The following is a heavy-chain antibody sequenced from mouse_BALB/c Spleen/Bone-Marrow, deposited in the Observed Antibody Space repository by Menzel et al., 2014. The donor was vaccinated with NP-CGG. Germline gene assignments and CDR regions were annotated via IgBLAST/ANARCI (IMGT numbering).Heavy chain of an antibody. V-gene: IGHV1S41*01. Sequence: DLVKPGASVKLSCKASGYTFTNYWINWIKQRPGQGLEWIGRIAPGSGSTYYNEMFKGKATLTVDTSSSTAYIQLSSLSSEDSAAYFCARGIYYGNYVCAMDYWGQGTSVTVSS. CDR3: ARGIYYGNYVCAMDY. CDR2: IAPGSGST. CDR1: GYTFTNYW. D-gene: IGHD2-1*01. J-gene: IGHJ4*01.